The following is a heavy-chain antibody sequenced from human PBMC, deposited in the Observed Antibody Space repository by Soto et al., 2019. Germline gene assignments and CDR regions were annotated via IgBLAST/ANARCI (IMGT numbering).Heavy chain of an antibody. Sequence: PSETLSLTCTVSGGSISSYYWSWIRQPPGKGLEWIGYIYYSGSTNYNPSLKSRVTISVDTSMNQFSLKLSSVTAADTAVYYCARENTAMVTVWGQGTLVTSPQ. V-gene: IGHV4-59*01. CDR2: IYYSGST. CDR1: GGSISSYY. J-gene: IGHJ4*02. CDR3: ARENTAMVTV. D-gene: IGHD5-18*01.